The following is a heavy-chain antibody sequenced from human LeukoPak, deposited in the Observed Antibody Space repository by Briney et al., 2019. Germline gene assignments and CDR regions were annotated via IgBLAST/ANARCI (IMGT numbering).Heavy chain of an antibody. CDR1: GGTFSSYA. V-gene: IGHV1-69*13. CDR2: IIPIFGTA. Sequence: ASVKVSCKASGGTFSSYAISWVRQAPGQGLEWMGGIIPIFGTANYAQKFQGRATITPDESTSTAYMELSRLRAEDTAVYYCARDHGYSYGYSLNGHFDYWGQGTLVTVSS. CDR3: ARDHGYSYGYSLNGHFDY. D-gene: IGHD5-18*01. J-gene: IGHJ4*02.